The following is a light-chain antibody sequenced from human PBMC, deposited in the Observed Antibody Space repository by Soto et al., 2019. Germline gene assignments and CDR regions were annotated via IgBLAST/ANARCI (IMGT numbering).Light chain of an antibody. CDR1: SSNLGINF. CDR3: ATWGGSLSSGV. V-gene: IGLV1-51*02. CDR2: ENN. Sequence: LAQPPAGYESPAQWVPNSCTGGSSNLGINFVSWYQQFPGAVPKLLIYENNKRPSGIPDRFSGAKSGTSATLDITGLQTGDEADYYCATWGGSLSSGVFGGVTKVTVL. J-gene: IGLJ1*01.